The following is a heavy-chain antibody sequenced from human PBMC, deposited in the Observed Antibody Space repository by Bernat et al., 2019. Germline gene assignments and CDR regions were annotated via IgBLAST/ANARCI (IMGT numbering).Heavy chain of an antibody. D-gene: IGHD1-1*01. CDR3: ARSPATGTVDY. J-gene: IGHJ4*02. CDR1: GFTFNNYW. Sequence: EVQLVESRGDLVQPGGSLRLSCVASGFTFNNYWMSWVRQAPGKGLEWVANIKQDGSDKYYVDSVRGRFTISRDNAKNSLFLQMKTLRAEDTDVYYCARSPATGTVDYWGQGTLVTVSS. CDR2: IKQDGSDK. V-gene: IGHV3-7*03.